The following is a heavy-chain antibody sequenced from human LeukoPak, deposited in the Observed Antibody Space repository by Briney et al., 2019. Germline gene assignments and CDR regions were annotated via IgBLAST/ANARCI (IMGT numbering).Heavy chain of an antibody. CDR1: GFPFSVYG. CDR3: ARELGSGTFDY. Sequence: LLGGSLRLSCAASGFPFSVYGMHWVRQAPGKGLEWVAVLWYDGSKEYYADSVKGRSTISRDTSTNMLYLQMNSLRAEDTAVYYCARELGSGTFDYWGQGTLVTVSS. D-gene: IGHD6-19*01. CDR2: LWYDGSKE. J-gene: IGHJ4*02. V-gene: IGHV3-33*01.